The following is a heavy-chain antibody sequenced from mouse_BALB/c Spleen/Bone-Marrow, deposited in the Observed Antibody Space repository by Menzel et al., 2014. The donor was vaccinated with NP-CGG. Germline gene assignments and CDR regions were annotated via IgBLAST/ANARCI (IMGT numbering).Heavy chain of an antibody. J-gene: IGHJ4*01. CDR2: IYPGDGDT. Sequence: VQLQQSGAELARPGASVKLSCKASGYTFXSYWMQWVKQRPGQGLEWIGAIYPGDGDTRYTQKFKGKATLTADKSSSTAYMQLSSLASEDSAVYYCARRGNYGNAMDYWGQGTSVTVSS. CDR1: GYTFXSYW. D-gene: IGHD2-1*01. CDR3: ARRGNYGNAMDY. V-gene: IGHV1-87*01.